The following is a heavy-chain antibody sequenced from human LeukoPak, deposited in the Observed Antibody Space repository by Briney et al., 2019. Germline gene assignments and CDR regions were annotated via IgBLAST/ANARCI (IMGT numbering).Heavy chain of an antibody. CDR3: AKPSTLDILTEYYFDY. CDR1: GFTFSSYA. D-gene: IGHD3-9*01. J-gene: IGHJ4*02. Sequence: GGSLRLSCAASGFTFSSYAMSWVRQAPGKGLEWVSAISGSGGSTYYADSVRGRFTISRDNSKNTLYLQMNCLRAEDTAVYYCAKPSTLDILTEYYFDYWGQGTLVTVSS. V-gene: IGHV3-23*01. CDR2: ISGSGGST.